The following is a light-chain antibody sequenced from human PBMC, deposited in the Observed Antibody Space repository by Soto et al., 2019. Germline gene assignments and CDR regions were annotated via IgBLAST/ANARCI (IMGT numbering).Light chain of an antibody. CDR1: QSVSSNY. CDR3: QQYGGSPPT. CDR2: GAS. J-gene: IGKJ1*01. Sequence: EIVLTQSPGTLSLSPGERATLSCRASQSVSSNYLAWYQRKPGQAPRLLIYGASSRATDIPNRFSGSGSGTDFTLTIIRLEPEDFAVYFCQQYGGSPPTFGQGPKVEIK. V-gene: IGKV3-20*01.